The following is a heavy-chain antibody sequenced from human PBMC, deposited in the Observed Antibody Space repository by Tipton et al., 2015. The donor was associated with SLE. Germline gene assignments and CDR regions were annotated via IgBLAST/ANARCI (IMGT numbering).Heavy chain of an antibody. CDR1: GGSISSSSSYY. D-gene: IGHD6-13*01. J-gene: IGHJ6*02. Sequence: TLSLTCAVYGGSISSSSSYYWAWIRQPPGKGVEWIGEINHRGSTNYNPSLKSRVTISVDTSKNQFSLKLSSVTAADTAVYYCARRVIAAALDVWGQGTTVTVSS. CDR3: ARRVIAAALDV. V-gene: IGHV4-34*01. CDR2: INHRGST.